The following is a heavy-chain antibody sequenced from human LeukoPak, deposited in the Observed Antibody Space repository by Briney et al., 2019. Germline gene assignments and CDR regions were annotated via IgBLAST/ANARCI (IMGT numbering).Heavy chain of an antibody. J-gene: IGHJ3*02. D-gene: IGHD3-10*01. CDR2: ISGSGDNP. V-gene: IGHV3-23*01. CDR3: AKDEITMVRGVIIFDAFDI. CDR1: GFTFDDYA. Sequence: PGGSLRLSCAASGFTFDDYAMHWVRQAPGKGLEWVSGISGSGDNPIYADSVKGRFTISRDNSKNTLYLQMNSLRAEDTAVYYCAKDEITMVRGVIIFDAFDIWGQGTMVTVSS.